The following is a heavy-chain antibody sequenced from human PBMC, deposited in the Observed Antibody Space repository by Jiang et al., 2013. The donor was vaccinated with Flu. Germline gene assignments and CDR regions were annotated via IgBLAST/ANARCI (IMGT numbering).Heavy chain of an antibody. J-gene: IGHJ3*02. CDR2: IIPPIGTA. CDR3: ARGGPGYGRAFDI. D-gene: IGHD3-10*01. V-gene: IGHV1-69*01. CDR1: GDTFNRYA. Sequence: GAEVKKPGSSVKVSCKASGDTFNRYAITWVRQAPGRGLEWMGGIIPPIGTANYAQRFQGRLTIIADESTSAVYMDLSSLRSDDTAVYYCARGGPGYGRAFDIWGQGTTVTVSS.